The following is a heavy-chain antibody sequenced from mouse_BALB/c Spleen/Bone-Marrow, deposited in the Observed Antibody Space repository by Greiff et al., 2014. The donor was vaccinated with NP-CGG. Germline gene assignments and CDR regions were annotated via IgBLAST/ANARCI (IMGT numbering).Heavy chain of an antibody. CDR3: ARRDGSYFDY. Sequence: QVQLQQSGAELVRPGTSVKVSCKASGYAFTNYLIEWVKQRPGQGLEWIGMINPGSGGTNYNEKFKGKATLTADKSSSTAHMQLSSLTSDDSAAYFCARRDGSYFDYWGQGTTLTVSS. J-gene: IGHJ2*01. V-gene: IGHV1-54*01. D-gene: IGHD3-3*01. CDR2: INPGSGGT. CDR1: GYAFTNYL.